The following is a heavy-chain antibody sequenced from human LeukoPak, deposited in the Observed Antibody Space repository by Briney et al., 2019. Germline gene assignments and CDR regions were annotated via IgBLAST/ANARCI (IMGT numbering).Heavy chain of an antibody. J-gene: IGHJ6*02. CDR2: IRQDGSEK. CDR1: GFTFSSYW. CDR3: AREENYYGSGSSDPYYYYGMDV. V-gene: IGHV3-7*01. Sequence: GGSLRLSCAASGFTFSSYWMSWVRQAPGKGLEWVANIRQDGSEKYYVDSVKGRFTISRDNAKNSLYLQMNSLRAEDTAVYYCAREENYYGSGSSDPYYYYGMDVWGQGTTVTVSS. D-gene: IGHD3-10*01.